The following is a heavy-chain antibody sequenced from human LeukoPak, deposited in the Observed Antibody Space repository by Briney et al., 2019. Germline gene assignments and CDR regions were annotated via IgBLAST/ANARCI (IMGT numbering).Heavy chain of an antibody. CDR1: GFMLNIYA. CDR3: VRKASSYGYFDY. CDR2: ISGSGGSR. D-gene: IGHD5-18*01. V-gene: IGHV3-23*01. Sequence: GGSLRLSCAASGFMLNIYAMTWVRQAPGKGLEWVSGISGSGGSRYYADSVKGRFTISRDNSKDTLYLEMNNLRAEDTAVYYCVRKASSYGYFDYWGQGALVTVSS. J-gene: IGHJ4*02.